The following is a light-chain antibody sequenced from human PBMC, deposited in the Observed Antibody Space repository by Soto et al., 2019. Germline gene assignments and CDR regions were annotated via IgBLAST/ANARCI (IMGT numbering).Light chain of an antibody. CDR3: QQYNNWPPGT. J-gene: IGKJ1*01. V-gene: IGKV3-15*01. CDR1: QSVSGN. CDR2: DAS. Sequence: EKVMTQSPATLSVFPRERTTLSFRASQSVSGNLAWYQQKPGQAPRLLIYDASTRATGIPARFSGSGSGTEFTLTISGLQSEDFAVYYCQQYNNWPPGTFGQGTKV.